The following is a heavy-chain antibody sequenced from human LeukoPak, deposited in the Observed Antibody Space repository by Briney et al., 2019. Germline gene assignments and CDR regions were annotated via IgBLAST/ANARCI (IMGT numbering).Heavy chain of an antibody. CDR2: IYHSGST. Sequence: SETLSLTCAVSGGSISSGDYSWSWIRQPPGKGLEWIGYIYHSGSTYYNPSLKSRVTISVDRSKNQFSLKLSSVTAADTAVYYCARAASGYNDYWGQGTLVTVSS. J-gene: IGHJ4*02. CDR1: GGSISSGDYS. V-gene: IGHV4-30-2*01. CDR3: ARAASGYNDY. D-gene: IGHD3-22*01.